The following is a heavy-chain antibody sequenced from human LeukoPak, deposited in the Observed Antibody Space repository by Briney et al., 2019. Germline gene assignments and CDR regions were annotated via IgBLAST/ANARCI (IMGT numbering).Heavy chain of an antibody. V-gene: IGHV3-48*03. CDR3: ARGGSSGWWDYYYYYMDV. J-gene: IGHJ6*03. CDR2: ISSSGSTI. D-gene: IGHD6-19*01. CDR1: GFTISSYE. Sequence: QPGGSLRLSCAASGFTISSYEMNWVRQAPGKGLEWVSYISSSGSTIYYADSVKGRFTISRDNAKNSLYLQMNSLRAEDTAVYYCARGGSSGWWDYYYYYMDVWGKGTTVTISS.